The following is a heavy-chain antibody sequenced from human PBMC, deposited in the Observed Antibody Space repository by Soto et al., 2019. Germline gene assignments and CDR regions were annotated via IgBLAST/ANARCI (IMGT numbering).Heavy chain of an antibody. CDR2: IVVGSGNT. CDR1: GFTFTSSA. D-gene: IGHD6-19*01. J-gene: IGHJ4*02. V-gene: IGHV1-58*01. Sequence: GASVKVSCKASGFTFTSSAVQWVRQARGQRLEWIGWIVVGSGNTNYAQKFQERVTITRDMSTSTAYMELSSLRSEDTAVYYCAAAASSGWRDFDYWGQGTLVTVSS. CDR3: AAAASSGWRDFDY.